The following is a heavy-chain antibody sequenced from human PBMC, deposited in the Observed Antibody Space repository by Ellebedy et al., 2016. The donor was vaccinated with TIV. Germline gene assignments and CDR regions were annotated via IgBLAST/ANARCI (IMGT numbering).Heavy chain of an antibody. V-gene: IGHV3-74*01. D-gene: IGHD3-9*01. CDR1: GFAFSSYW. Sequence: GESLKISXAASGFAFSSYWMHWVRQAPGKGLVWVSRISSDGSSTSYADSVKGRFTISRDNAKNTLYLQMNSLRAEDTAVYYCARGKGYDILTGYYEVGFDYWGQGTLVTVSS. J-gene: IGHJ4*02. CDR3: ARGKGYDILTGYYEVGFDY. CDR2: ISSDGSST.